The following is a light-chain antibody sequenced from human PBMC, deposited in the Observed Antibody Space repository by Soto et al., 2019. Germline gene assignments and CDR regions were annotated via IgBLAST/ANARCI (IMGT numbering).Light chain of an antibody. CDR3: SSYTSISTKV. V-gene: IGLV2-14*01. CDR2: EVS. J-gene: IGLJ3*02. CDR1: XSDVGGYNY. Sequence: QSSLTQPASVSGSPGQSITISCXXXXSDVGGYNYVSWYKQHPGKAHKLMIYEVSNRPSGVTNRFYGSKSGNTATLTISGLQAEDEDDYYCSSYTSISTKVFGGVTKLTVL.